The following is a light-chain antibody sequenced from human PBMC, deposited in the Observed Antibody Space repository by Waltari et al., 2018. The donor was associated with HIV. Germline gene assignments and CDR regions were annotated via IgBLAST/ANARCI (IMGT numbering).Light chain of an antibody. Sequence: QSALTQPASVSGSPGQSITLPCTGTSSDVGGFNYVSWYQHHPGKAPKLMIYDVTSRPSGVSNRFSGSKSGNTASLTISGLQAEDEADYYCSSYTSSSTLVVFGGGTKLTVL. CDR2: DVT. V-gene: IGLV2-14*03. CDR3: SSYTSSSTLVV. J-gene: IGLJ2*01. CDR1: SSDVGGFNY.